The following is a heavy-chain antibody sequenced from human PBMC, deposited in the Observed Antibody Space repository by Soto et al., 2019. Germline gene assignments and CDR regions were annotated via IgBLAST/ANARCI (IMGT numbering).Heavy chain of an antibody. CDR1: GFRFSSHA. D-gene: IGHD3-10*01. V-gene: IGHV3-30-3*01. Sequence: QVQLVESGGGVVHPGRSLRLSCAASGFRFSSHAMHWVRQAPGKGLEWVAAISYDGNNKYYADSVRGRFTIARDNSXXTXYLQMNSLRAEDTAVFYCARDLSGSGIIDYYYGLDVWGQGTTVTVSS. CDR2: ISYDGNNK. J-gene: IGHJ6*02. CDR3: ARDLSGSGIIDYYYGLDV.